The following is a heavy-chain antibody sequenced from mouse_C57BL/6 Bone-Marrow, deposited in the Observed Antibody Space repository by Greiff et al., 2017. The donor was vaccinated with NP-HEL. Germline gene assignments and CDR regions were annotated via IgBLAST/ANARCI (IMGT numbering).Heavy chain of an antibody. CDR2: IYPRSGNT. J-gene: IGHJ3*01. Sequence: QVQLQQSGAELARPGASVKLSCKASGYTFTSYGISWVKQRTGQGLEWIGEIYPRSGNTYYNEKFKGKATLPADKSSSTAYMELRSLTSEDSAVYFCARPVITTVVAKGFAYWGQGTLVTVSA. V-gene: IGHV1-81*01. CDR1: GYTFTSYG. CDR3: ARPVITTVVAKGFAY. D-gene: IGHD1-1*01.